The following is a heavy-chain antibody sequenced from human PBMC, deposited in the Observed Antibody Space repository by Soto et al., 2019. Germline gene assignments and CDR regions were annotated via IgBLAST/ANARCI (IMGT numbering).Heavy chain of an antibody. CDR3: ARGYCSSTSCRYNWFDP. CDR1: GDSVSSNSAA. J-gene: IGHJ5*02. V-gene: IGHV6-1*01. D-gene: IGHD2-2*01. CDR2: TYYRSKWYN. Sequence: PSQTLSLTCAISGDSVSSNSAAWNWIRQSPSRGLEWLGRTYYRSKWYNDYAVSVKSRITINPDTSKNQFSLQLNSVTPEDTAVYYCARGYCSSTSCRYNWFDPWGQGTLVTVSS.